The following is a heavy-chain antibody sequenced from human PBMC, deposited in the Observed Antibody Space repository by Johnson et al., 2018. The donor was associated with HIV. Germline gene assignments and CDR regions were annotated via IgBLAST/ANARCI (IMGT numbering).Heavy chain of an antibody. Sequence: QVQLVESGGGLVKPGGSLRLSCEASGFRFSDHYMSWIRQAPGKGLEWISYISTSGSTKYYADSVKGRFTISRDNAKNSLYLQMNSLRVEDTAVYYCARDPITPYERGPDAFDIWGQGTMVTVSS. CDR3: ARDPITPYERGPDAFDI. CDR2: ISTSGSTK. CDR1: GFRFSDHY. D-gene: IGHD2-21*01. J-gene: IGHJ3*02. V-gene: IGHV3-11*01.